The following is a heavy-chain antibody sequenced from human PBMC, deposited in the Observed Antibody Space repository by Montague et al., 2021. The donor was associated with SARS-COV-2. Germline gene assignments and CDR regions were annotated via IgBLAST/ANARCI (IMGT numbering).Heavy chain of an antibody. CDR1: GFTFSNYA. V-gene: IGHV3-23*01. J-gene: IGHJ4*02. D-gene: IGHD2-2*02. CDR3: ARAYCSSASCYRADY. Sequence: SLRLSCAASGFTFSNYAMSWVRQAPVKGLEWVSVIIGSGPRTNYADSXRGRFIISRDSSQSTLYLQMNSLRAEDTAVYYCARAYCSSASCYRADYWGQGTLVTVSS. CDR2: IIGSGPRT.